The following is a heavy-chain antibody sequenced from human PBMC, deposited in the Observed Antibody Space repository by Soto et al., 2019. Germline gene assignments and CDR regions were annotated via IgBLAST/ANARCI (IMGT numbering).Heavy chain of an antibody. CDR2: IYYSGRT. V-gene: IGHV4-59*01. Sequence: QVQLQESGPGLVKPSETLSLTCTVSGGSISSYYWCWIRQPPGKGLEWMGYIYYSGRTNYKPPLDSRVTISVDTSKNQFSLRLSSVTAADTAVYYCARGHCSGGSCYLGYYYYYMDVWGKGTTVTVSS. J-gene: IGHJ6*03. CDR1: GGSISSYY. D-gene: IGHD2-15*01. CDR3: ARGHCSGGSCYLGYYYYYMDV.